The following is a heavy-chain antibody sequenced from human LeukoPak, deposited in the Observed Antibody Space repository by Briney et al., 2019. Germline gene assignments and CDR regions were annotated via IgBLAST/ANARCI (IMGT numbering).Heavy chain of an antibody. Sequence: GGSLRLSCAASGFTFNNYGMHWVRQAPGKGLEWVAVISSDGSNKYYADSVKGRFTISRDNSKNTLYLQMNSLRAEDTAVYYCARDKVRGSAGNYYYMDVWGKGTTVTVSS. CDR2: ISSDGSNK. V-gene: IGHV3-30*19. CDR3: ARDKVRGSAGNYYYMDV. CDR1: GFTFNNYG. J-gene: IGHJ6*03. D-gene: IGHD1-26*01.